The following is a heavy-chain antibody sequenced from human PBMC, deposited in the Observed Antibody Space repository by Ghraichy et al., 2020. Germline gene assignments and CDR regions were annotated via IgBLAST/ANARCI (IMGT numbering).Heavy chain of an antibody. J-gene: IGHJ2*01. CDR1: GYTFSSYG. Sequence: ASVKVSCKASGYTFSSYGISWVRQAPGQGLEWMGWISAYNGNTNYAQKLQGRVTMTTDTSTSTAYVELRSLRSDDTAVYYCASKAGPVTSPTGDWYFDLWGRGTLVTVSS. V-gene: IGHV1-18*01. CDR2: ISAYNGNT. D-gene: IGHD4-17*01. CDR3: ASKAGPVTSPTGDWYFDL.